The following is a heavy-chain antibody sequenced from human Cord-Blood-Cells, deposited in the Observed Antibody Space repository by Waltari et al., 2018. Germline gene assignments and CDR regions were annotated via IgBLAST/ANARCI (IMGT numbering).Heavy chain of an antibody. V-gene: IGHV3-53*02. CDR2: IYSVGST. D-gene: IGHD2-21*02. Sequence: EVQLVETGGGLIQPGGSLRLSCAASGFTVSSNYMSWVRQAPGKGMEWVSVIYSVGSTYYADSVKGRFTISRDNSKNTLYLQMNSLRAEDTAVYYCARVVTGFFDYWGQGTLVTVSS. CDR1: GFTVSSNY. CDR3: ARVVTGFFDY. J-gene: IGHJ4*02.